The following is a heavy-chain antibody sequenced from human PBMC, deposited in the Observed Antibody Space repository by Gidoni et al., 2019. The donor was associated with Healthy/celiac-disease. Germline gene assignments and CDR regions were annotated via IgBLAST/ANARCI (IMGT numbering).Heavy chain of an antibody. J-gene: IGHJ5*02. CDR1: GGSFSGYY. Sequence: QVQLQQWGAGLLKPSETLSLTCAVYGGSFSGYYWSWSRQPPGKGLEWIGEINHSGSTNYNPSLKCRVTISVDTSKNQFSLKLRSGTAADTAVYYCATRGAPGVTMIVVEGGWFDPWGQGTLVTVSS. V-gene: IGHV4-34*01. CDR2: INHSGST. D-gene: IGHD3-22*01. CDR3: ATRGAPGVTMIVVEGGWFDP.